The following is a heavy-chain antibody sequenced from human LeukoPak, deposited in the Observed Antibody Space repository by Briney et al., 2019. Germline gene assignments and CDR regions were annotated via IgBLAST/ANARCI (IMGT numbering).Heavy chain of an antibody. D-gene: IGHD1-26*01. Sequence: SETLSLPCTVSGGSISSGFYWGWIRQAPGKGLEWIGSIDYSGNTYYIPSLKSRLTISADMSRNQYSLKLSSVTAADTGVYYCARDSGNFQVDYWGLGTLVTVSS. CDR1: GGSISSGFY. CDR2: IDYSGNT. J-gene: IGHJ4*02. V-gene: IGHV4-39*02. CDR3: ARDSGNFQVDY.